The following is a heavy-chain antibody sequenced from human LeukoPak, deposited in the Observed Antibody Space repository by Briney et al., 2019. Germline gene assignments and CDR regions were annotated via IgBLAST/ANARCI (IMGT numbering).Heavy chain of an antibody. CDR2: IGGSGGST. J-gene: IGHJ4*02. CDR3: ARGFFNFDY. D-gene: IGHD3-3*01. Sequence: GGSLRLSCAASGFTFSSYAMSWVRQAPGKGLEWVSAIGGSGGSTYYADSVKGRFTISRDNSKNTVHLQMNSLRPEDTAVYYCARGFFNFDYWGQGILVTVSS. CDR1: GFTFSSYA. V-gene: IGHV3-23*01.